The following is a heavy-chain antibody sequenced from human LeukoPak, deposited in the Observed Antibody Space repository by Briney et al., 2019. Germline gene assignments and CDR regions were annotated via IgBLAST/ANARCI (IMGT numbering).Heavy chain of an antibody. CDR3: ARVSGNYYRWFDS. D-gene: IGHD1-26*01. CDR2: ISYDGSNK. J-gene: IGHJ5*01. CDR1: GFTFSSYA. V-gene: IGHV3-30-3*01. Sequence: PGRSLRLSCAASGFTFSSYAMHWVRQAPGKGLEWVAVISYDGSNKYYADSVKGRFTISRDNSKNTLYLQMNSLRAEDTAVYYCARVSGNYYRWFDSWGQGTLVTVSS.